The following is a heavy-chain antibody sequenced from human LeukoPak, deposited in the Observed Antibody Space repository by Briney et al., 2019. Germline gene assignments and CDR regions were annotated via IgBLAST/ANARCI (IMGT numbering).Heavy chain of an antibody. J-gene: IGHJ4*02. Sequence: SETLSLTCTVSGGSISSYYWSWIRQPPGKGLEWFGYIYYSGSTNYNPSLKGRVTISVDPSKNQFSLKLSCVTAADTAVYYCARAGSGYHRDFDYWGQGNLVTVSS. CDR3: ARAGSGYHRDFDY. D-gene: IGHD3-22*01. CDR2: IYYSGST. CDR1: GGSISSYY. V-gene: IGHV4-59*01.